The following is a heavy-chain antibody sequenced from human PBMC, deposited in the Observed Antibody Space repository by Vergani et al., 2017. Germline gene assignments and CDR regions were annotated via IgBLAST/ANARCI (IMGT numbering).Heavy chain of an antibody. D-gene: IGHD3-10*01. CDR3: AKAGSVTSGSLQYNFYMDV. J-gene: IGHJ6*03. CDR2: ISNDGSKK. CDR1: GFSFSSYA. Sequence: QVQLAESGGGRVQPGRSLRLSCAASGFSFSSYAIHWVRQAPGKGLEWVAVISNDGSKKYYADSVKGRFTISRDNSKNTLDLQMNSLRTQDTAVYYCAKAGSVTSGSLQYNFYMDVWSKGTTITVS. V-gene: IGHV3-30*18.